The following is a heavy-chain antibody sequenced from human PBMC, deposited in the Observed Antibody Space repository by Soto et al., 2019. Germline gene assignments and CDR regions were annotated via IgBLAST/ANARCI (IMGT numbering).Heavy chain of an antibody. J-gene: IGHJ4*02. CDR2: IFRSWST. CDR3: ARAHYCTNGVCFDL. CDR1: VDSIKSGGHY. Sequence: SETLSLTCTVSVDSIKSGGHYLSWIRQHPGKGLEWIGHIFRSWSTSYNPSLKGRVTMSVDTSENQFSLNLSSVTAADTAVYYCARAHYCTNGVCFDLWGQGTLVTVSS. V-gene: IGHV4-31*03. D-gene: IGHD2-8*01.